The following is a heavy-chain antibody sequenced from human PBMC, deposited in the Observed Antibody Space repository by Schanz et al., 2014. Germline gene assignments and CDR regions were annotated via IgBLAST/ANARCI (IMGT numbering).Heavy chain of an antibody. CDR1: GGSISSSSYY. CDR2: IYYSGST. J-gene: IGHJ6*02. CDR3: ARHSGYYYYYGMDV. Sequence: QLQLQESGPGLVKPSETLSLTCTVSGGSISSSSYYWGWIRQPPGKGLEWIGSIYYSGSTYYNPSLKSRVTISVDTSNTQFSLKLTSVTAADTAVYYCARHSGYYYYYGMDVWGQGTTVTVSS. V-gene: IGHV4-39*01.